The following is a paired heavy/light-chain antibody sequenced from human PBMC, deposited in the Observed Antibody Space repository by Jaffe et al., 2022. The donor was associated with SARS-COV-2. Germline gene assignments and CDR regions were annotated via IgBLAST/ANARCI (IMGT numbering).Heavy chain of an antibody. D-gene: IGHD6-13*01. V-gene: IGHV1-3*01. CDR2: INAGNGDT. J-gene: IGHJ3*02. CDR1: GYTFATYT. Sequence: QVQLVQSGAEVKKPGASVKVSCKASGYTFATYTIHWVRQAPGQRLEWMGWINAGNGDTKYSGVFQGRVTITRDTSASTAYMELNSLRSEDTALYYCARTHSSSNSYTSLDIWGRGTMVSVTS. CDR3: ARTHSSSNSYTSLDI.
Light chain of an antibody. Sequence: DIVMTQSPDSLAVSLGERATINCKSSQSVLYSSNNKNYLAWYQQKPGQPPKLLIYWASTRESGVPDRFSGSGSGTDFTLTISSLQAEDVAVYHCQQHFSIPFTFGPGTKVDIK. V-gene: IGKV4-1*01. CDR1: QSVLYSSNNKNY. CDR3: QQHFSIPFT. CDR2: WAS. J-gene: IGKJ3*01.